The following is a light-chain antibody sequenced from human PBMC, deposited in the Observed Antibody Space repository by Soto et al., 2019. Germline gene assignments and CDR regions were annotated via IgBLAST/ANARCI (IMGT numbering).Light chain of an antibody. Sequence: IPLTQSPSSLSASIGDRVTITCRASQGISNSLAWYQQKPGKAPKLLIYIASTLQNGVPPRFSGSGFVTEFTLNVSGLQPEDFAMYYCQPLYSYPHTFCHPTRL. CDR2: IAS. CDR1: QGISNS. J-gene: IGKJ5*01. V-gene: IGKV1-9*01. CDR3: QPLYSYPHT.